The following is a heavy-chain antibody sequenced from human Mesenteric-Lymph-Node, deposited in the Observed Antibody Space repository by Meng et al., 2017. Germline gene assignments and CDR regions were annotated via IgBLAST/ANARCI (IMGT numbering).Heavy chain of an antibody. V-gene: IGHV4-31*03. D-gene: IGHD3-10*01. CDR1: GGSINRRGYY. CDR2: VYYTGTP. CDR3: ARDRGPGTGSYYDS. Sequence: SETLSLTCTVSGGSINRRGYYWNWIRHLPGKGLEGIGYVYYTGTPYYSTSLKSRLSISIDTSKNQFSLRLKSVTAADTAVYYCARDRGPGTGSYYDSWGQGTLVTVSS. J-gene: IGHJ5*02.